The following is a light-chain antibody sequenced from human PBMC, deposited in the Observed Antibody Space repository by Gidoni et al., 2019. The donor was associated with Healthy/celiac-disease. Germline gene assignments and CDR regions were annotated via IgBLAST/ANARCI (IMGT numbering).Light chain of an antibody. J-gene: IGLJ3*02. V-gene: IGLV3-19*01. CDR3: NSRDSSGNHLEV. Sequence: SSELTQDPAVSVPLEQTVRITCQGDSLRSYYASWYQQKPGQAPVLVIYGKNNRPSGIPDRFSGSSSGNTASLTITGAQAEDEADYYCNSRDSSGNHLEVFGGGTKLTVL. CDR2: GKN. CDR1: SLRSYY.